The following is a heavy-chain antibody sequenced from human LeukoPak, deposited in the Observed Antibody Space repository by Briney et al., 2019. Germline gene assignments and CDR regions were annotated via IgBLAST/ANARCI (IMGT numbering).Heavy chain of an antibody. CDR1: GGTFSSYA. V-gene: IGHV1-69*05. CDR3: AREQTVVVPAAISEGWFDP. J-gene: IGHJ5*02. D-gene: IGHD2-2*01. CDR2: IIPIFGTA. Sequence: SVKVSCKASGGTFSSYAISWVRQAPGQGLEWMGRIIPIFGTANYAQKFQGRVTITTDESTSTAYMELSSLRSEDTAVYYCAREQTVVVPAAISEGWFDPWGQGTLVTVSS.